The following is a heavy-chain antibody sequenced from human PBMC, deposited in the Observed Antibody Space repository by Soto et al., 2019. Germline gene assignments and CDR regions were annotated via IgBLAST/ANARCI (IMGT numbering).Heavy chain of an antibody. CDR2: IKGDGSEK. V-gene: IGHV3-7*01. CDR1: GFTFSNFW. CDR3: GRDEVRNGVGV. J-gene: IGHJ6*02. Sequence: PGGSLRLSCVGSGFTFSNFWMSWVRQAPGKGLEWVANIKGDGSEKRYADSVKGRLTISRGNAKNSVSLQMNSLRVEDTALYYCGRDEVRNGVGVWGPGTTVTVSS.